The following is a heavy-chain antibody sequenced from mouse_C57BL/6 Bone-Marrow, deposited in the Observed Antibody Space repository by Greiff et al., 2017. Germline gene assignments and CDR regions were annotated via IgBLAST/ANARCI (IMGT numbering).Heavy chain of an antibody. Sequence: EVKVVESGGGLVQSGRSLRLSCATSGFTFSDFYMEWVRQAPGKGLEWIAASRNKANDYTTEYSASVKGRFIVSRDTSQSIRYLQMNALGAEDTAIAYCARDAALEPFAYWGQGTLVTVSA. J-gene: IGHJ3*01. CDR3: ARDAALEPFAY. CDR1: GFTFSDFY. V-gene: IGHV7-1*01. CDR2: SRNKANDYTT.